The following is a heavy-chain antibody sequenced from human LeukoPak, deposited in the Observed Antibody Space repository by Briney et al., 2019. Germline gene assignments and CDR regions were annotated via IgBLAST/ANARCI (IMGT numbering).Heavy chain of an antibody. CDR2: ISGSGGST. D-gene: IGHD7-27*01. V-gene: IGHV3-23*01. CDR3: ARAGTGDWYFDL. J-gene: IGHJ2*01. Sequence: PGGSLRLSCAASGFTFSSYAMSWVRQAPGKGLEWVSAISGSGGSTYYADSVKGRFTISRDNSKNTLYLQMNSLRAEDTAVYYCARAGTGDWYFDLWGRGTLVTVSS. CDR1: GFTFSSYA.